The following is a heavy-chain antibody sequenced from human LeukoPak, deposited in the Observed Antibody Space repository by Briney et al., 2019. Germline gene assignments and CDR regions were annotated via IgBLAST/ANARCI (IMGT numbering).Heavy chain of an antibody. CDR3: AREEVDGSSAF. V-gene: IGHV3-30*03. Sequence: AGSLRLSCAASGFTFSSYWMHWVRQAPGKGLEWVAVISYDGSNKYYADSVKGRFTISRDNSENTLYLQMNSLRAEDTAVYYCAREEVDGSSAFWGQGTLVTVSS. J-gene: IGHJ4*02. D-gene: IGHD3-10*01. CDR2: ISYDGSNK. CDR1: GFTFSSYW.